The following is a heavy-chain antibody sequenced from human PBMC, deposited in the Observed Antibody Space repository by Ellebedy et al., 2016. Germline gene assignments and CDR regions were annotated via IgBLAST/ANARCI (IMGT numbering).Heavy chain of an antibody. CDR2: LSFDGGNK. Sequence: GGSLRLSCAASGFPFSNYGMHWVRQTPGKGLEWLGALSFDGGNKYYADSMKGRFTISRDNSKNALYLQMNGLRVEDTAVYYCVSTAGPTEGRDHWGQGALVTVSS. CDR3: VSTAGPTEGRDH. V-gene: IGHV3-30*03. CDR1: GFPFSNYG. J-gene: IGHJ4*02. D-gene: IGHD4-17*01.